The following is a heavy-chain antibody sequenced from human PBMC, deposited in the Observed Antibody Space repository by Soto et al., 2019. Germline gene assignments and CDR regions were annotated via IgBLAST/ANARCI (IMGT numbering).Heavy chain of an antibody. D-gene: IGHD3-22*01. CDR3: ARLSRPNYYDTSGFFKDNWFDP. CDR1: GGTFNSYD. J-gene: IGHJ5*02. V-gene: IGHV1-69*13. CDR2: IIPIVETP. Sequence: ASVKVSCKASGGTFNSYDINWVRQAPGQGLEWMGGIIPIVETPKYAQKFQGGVTITADESTNTVYMELSSLRSEDTAMYYCARLSRPNYYDTSGFFKDNWFDPWGQGTLVTVSS.